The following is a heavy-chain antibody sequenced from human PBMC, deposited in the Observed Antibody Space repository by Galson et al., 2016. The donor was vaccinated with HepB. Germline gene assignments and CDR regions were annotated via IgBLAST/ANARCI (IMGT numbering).Heavy chain of an antibody. Sequence: QSGAEVKKPGESLKIFCKGSGYSFTSNWIGWVRQMPGKGLEWMGIMYPGDSDTRYSPSFQGQVTISADKSINTAYLQWNSLKAVDTAIYYCATARPSLAFDHGGQGTLVTVSS. D-gene: IGHD6-13*01. CDR2: MYPGDSDT. J-gene: IGHJ4*02. CDR1: GYSFTSNW. CDR3: ATARPSLAFDH. V-gene: IGHV5-51*01.